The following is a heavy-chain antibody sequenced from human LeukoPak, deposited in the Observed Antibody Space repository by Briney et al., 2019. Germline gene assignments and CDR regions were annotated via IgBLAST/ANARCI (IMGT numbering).Heavy chain of an antibody. V-gene: IGHV1-69*05. CDR1: GGTFSNYA. Sequence: SVKVSCKASGGTFSNYAISWVRQAPGQGLEWMGGIIPIFGTANYAQKFQGRVTITTDESTSTAYMELSSLRSEDTAVYYCARDSSSSSFRSWFDPWGQGTLVTVSS. D-gene: IGHD6-6*01. CDR2: IIPIFGTA. J-gene: IGHJ5*02. CDR3: ARDSSSSSFRSWFDP.